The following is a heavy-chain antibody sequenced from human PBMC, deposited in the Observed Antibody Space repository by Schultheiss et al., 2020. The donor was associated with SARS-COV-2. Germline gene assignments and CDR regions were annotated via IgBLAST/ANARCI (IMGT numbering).Heavy chain of an antibody. CDR3: ARDSDRFGTFDY. D-gene: IGHD1-1*01. J-gene: IGHJ4*02. Sequence: GESLKISCAASGFTVSSNYMSWVRQAPGKGLEWVSSISSGSSHIYYADSVKGRFTISRDNAKNSLYLQMNSLRAEDTAVYYCARDSDRFGTFDYWGQGTLVTVSS. CDR2: ISSGSSHI. V-gene: IGHV3-21*01. CDR1: GFTVSSNY.